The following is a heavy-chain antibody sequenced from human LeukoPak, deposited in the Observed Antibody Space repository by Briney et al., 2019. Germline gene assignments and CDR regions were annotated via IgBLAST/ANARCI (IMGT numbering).Heavy chain of an antibody. CDR3: AKASSSGDDAFDI. V-gene: IGHV3-23*01. CDR2: ISGSGGST. CDR1: GFTFSSYA. D-gene: IGHD3-22*01. J-gene: IGHJ3*02. Sequence: PGGSLRLSCAASGFTFSSYAMSWVRQAPGKGLEWVSAISGSGGSTYYADSVKGRFTISRDNSKNTLYLQMNSLRAEDTVVYYCAKASSSGDDAFDIWGQGTMVTVSS.